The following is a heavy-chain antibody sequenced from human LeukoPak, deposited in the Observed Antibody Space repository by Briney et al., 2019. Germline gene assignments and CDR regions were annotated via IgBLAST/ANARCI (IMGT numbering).Heavy chain of an antibody. Sequence: ASVKVSCKASGYTFTSYDINWVRQATGQGLEWMGWMNPNSGNTGYAQKFQGRVTITRNTSISTAYMELSSLRSEDTAVYYCARVEFLYYYDSSGIRWYFQHWGQGTLVTVSS. D-gene: IGHD3-22*01. J-gene: IGHJ1*01. CDR1: GYTFTSYD. V-gene: IGHV1-8*03. CDR2: MNPNSGNT. CDR3: ARVEFLYYYDSSGIRWYFQH.